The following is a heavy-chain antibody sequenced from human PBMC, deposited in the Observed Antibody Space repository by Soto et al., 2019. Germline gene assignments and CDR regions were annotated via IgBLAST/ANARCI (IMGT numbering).Heavy chain of an antibody. CDR3: AKEGGDIVLVPAAMIGSFGYYYYGMDV. CDR2: ISGSGGST. CDR1: GFTFSSYA. V-gene: IGHV3-23*01. D-gene: IGHD2-2*01. Sequence: EVQLLESGGGLVQPGGSLRLSCAASGFTFSSYAMSWVRQAPGKGLEWVSAISGSGGSTYYADSVKGRFTISRDNSKNTLYLQMNSLRAEDTAVYYCAKEGGDIVLVPAAMIGSFGYYYYGMDVWGQGTTVTVSS. J-gene: IGHJ6*02.